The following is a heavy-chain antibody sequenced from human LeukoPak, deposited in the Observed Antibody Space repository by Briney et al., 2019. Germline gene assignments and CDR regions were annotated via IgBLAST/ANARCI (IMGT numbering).Heavy chain of an antibody. CDR3: ARDNRGWYFDL. V-gene: IGHV4-59*01. Sequence: SETLSLTCTVSGGSISSYYWSWIRQPPGKGLEWIGYIYYSGSTNYNPSLKSRVTILVDSSKNQFSLKLSSVTAADTAVYYCARDNRGWYFDLWGRGALVTVSS. CDR2: IYYSGST. J-gene: IGHJ2*01. CDR1: GGSISSYY.